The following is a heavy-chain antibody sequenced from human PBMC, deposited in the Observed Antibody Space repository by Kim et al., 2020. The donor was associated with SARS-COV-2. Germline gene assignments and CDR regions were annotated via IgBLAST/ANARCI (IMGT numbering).Heavy chain of an antibody. CDR1: GSSIGIGYY. Sequence: SETLSLTCTVSGSSIGIGYYWSWIRQPPGRGLEWIGSISRTGNTYSNPTLQSRTSFSVDTSKRQFSLNVTLVTAADTAVYSCGRMGVSGWFNFDVWGQGTMVTAPS. CDR2: ISRTGNT. J-gene: IGHJ3*01. V-gene: IGHV4-38-2*02. CDR3: GRMGVSGWFNFDV. D-gene: IGHD6-13*01.